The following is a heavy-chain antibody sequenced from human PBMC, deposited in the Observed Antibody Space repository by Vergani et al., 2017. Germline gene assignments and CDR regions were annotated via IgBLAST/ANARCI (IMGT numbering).Heavy chain of an antibody. CDR2: IYYSATT. Sequence: QVHLHEAGPGLVKPSQTLSPTCSVPGAYVGSGGYYLTWVRQRPGMGLDWIGYIYYSATTYYNPSLEGRLTISLDTSENHLSLKVTSVSDADTAVYYCARQKDYYMDVWGKGTTVTVS. CDR1: GAYVGSGGYY. J-gene: IGHJ6*03. CDR3: ARQKDYYMDV. V-gene: IGHV4-31*03.